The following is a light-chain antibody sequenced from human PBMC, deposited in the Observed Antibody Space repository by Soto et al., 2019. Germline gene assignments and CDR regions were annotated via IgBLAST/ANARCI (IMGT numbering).Light chain of an antibody. CDR3: QPYLVTPWT. CDR2: GAY. CDR1: QSVSSN. Sequence: EIVMTQSPATLSVSPGERSTLSCLASQSVSSNLAWYQQKPGQAPRLLIHGAYNRATGIPDRFSGSGSGTDFTLTIGRLEPEDFAVYYCQPYLVTPWTFGQGTKVDIK. V-gene: IGKV3D-15*01. J-gene: IGKJ1*01.